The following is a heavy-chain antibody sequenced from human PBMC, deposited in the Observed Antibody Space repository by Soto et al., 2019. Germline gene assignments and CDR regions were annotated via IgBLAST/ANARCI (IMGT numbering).Heavy chain of an antibody. D-gene: IGHD6-13*01. CDR2: ISYDGSNK. J-gene: IGHJ4*02. V-gene: IGHV3-30*18. Sequence: QVQLVESGGGVVQPGRSLRLSCAASGFTFSSYGMHWVRQAPGKGLEWVAVISYDGSNKYYADSVKGRFTISRDNSKNTLYLQMNSLRAEDTAVYYCAKVGGIWDDHERTAAGRGTDYWGQGTLVTVSS. CDR1: GFTFSSYG. CDR3: AKVGGIWDDHERTAAGRGTDY.